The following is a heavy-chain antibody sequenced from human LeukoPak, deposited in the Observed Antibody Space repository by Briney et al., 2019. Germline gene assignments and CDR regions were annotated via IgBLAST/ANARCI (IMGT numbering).Heavy chain of an antibody. CDR1: GGSISSGSYY. J-gene: IGHJ4*02. D-gene: IGHD5-18*01. Sequence: SETLSLTCTVSGGSISSGSYYWTWIRQPAGKGLELIGRIYTSGSTNHNPSLKSRVTISLDTSKNQFSLKLISVTAADTAVYFCARETTDTSMDYWGQGTLVTVSS. CDR2: IYTSGST. CDR3: ARETTDTSMDY. V-gene: IGHV4-61*02.